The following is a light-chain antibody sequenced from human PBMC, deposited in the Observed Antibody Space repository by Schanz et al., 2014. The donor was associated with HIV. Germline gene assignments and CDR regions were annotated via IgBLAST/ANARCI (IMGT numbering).Light chain of an antibody. V-gene: IGKV3-11*01. Sequence: IVLTQSPGTLSLSPGERATLSCRPSQSVDSKLAWYQQKTGQAPRLLIYGASTRATGIPARFSGSESGTEFTLTISSLEPEDFAVYYCQQRSNWPLTFGGGTKVEIK. CDR1: QSVDSK. J-gene: IGKJ4*01. CDR2: GAS. CDR3: QQRSNWPLT.